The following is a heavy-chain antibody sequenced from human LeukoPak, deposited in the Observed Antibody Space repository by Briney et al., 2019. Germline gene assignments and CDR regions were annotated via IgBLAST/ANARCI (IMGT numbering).Heavy chain of an antibody. J-gene: IGHJ4*02. CDR1: GGSISSYY. V-gene: IGHV4-59*01. CDR2: IYYSGST. D-gene: IGHD3-9*01. Sequence: SETLSLTCTVSGGSISSYYWSWIRQPPGKGLEWIGYIYYSGSTNYNPSLKSRVTISVDTSKNQFSLKLSSATAADTAVYYCARVYDIEGGYWGQGTLVTVSS. CDR3: ARVYDIEGGY.